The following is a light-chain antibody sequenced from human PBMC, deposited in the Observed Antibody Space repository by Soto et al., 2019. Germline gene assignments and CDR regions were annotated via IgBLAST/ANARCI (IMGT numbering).Light chain of an antibody. Sequence: ELVLTQSPGTLSLSPGERATLSCRASQSVSSSYLAWYQQKPGQAPRLLIYGASSRATGIPDRFSVSGSGTDFCLTISRLEPEEFAVYYCQQNGSSPPITFGQGTRLESK. J-gene: IGKJ5*01. CDR3: QQNGSSPPIT. CDR1: QSVSSSY. CDR2: GAS. V-gene: IGKV3-20*01.